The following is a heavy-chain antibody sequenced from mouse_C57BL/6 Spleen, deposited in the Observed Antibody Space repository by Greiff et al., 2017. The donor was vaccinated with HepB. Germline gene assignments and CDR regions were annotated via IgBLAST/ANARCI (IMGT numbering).Heavy chain of an antibody. CDR3: ARSGDYDSWFAY. J-gene: IGHJ3*01. CDR1: GYAFSSSW. CDR2: IYPGDGDT. D-gene: IGHD2-4*01. Sequence: QVQLQQSGPELVKPGASVKISCKASGYAFSSSWMNWVEQRPGKGLEWIGRIYPGDGDTNYNGKFKGKATLTADKSSSTAYMQLSSLTSEDSAVYFCARSGDYDSWFAYWGQGTLVTVSA. V-gene: IGHV1-82*01.